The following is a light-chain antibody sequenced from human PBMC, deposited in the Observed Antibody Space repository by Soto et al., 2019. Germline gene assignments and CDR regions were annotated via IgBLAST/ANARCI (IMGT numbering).Light chain of an antibody. CDR3: SSYTSSSTLV. CDR1: SSDVGGYNY. V-gene: IGLV2-14*01. CDR2: EVS. Sequence: QSVLTQPASVSGSPGQSTTISCTGTSSDVGGYNYVSWYQQHPGKAPKLMIYEVSNWPSGVSNRFSGSKSGNTASLTISGLQAEDEADYYCSSYTSSSTLVFGTGTKVTVL. J-gene: IGLJ1*01.